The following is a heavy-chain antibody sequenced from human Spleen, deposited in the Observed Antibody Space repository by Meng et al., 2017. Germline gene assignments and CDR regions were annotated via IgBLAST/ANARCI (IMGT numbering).Heavy chain of an antibody. V-gene: IGHV3-23*04. J-gene: IGHJ4*02. CDR1: GFTFSNAW. D-gene: IGHD7-27*01. Sequence: GQVVESGGGSVKPGGSRRLSCAAFGFTFSNAWMSWVRQAPGKGLEWVSAISGSSGTTYYADSVKGRFTISRDNSKNTLYLQMNSLRAEDTALYYCAKDNWGKVYWGQGTLVTVSS. CDR2: ISGSSGTT. CDR3: AKDNWGKVY.